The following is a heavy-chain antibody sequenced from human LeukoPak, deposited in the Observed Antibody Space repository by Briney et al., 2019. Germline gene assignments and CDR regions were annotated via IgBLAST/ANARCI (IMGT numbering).Heavy chain of an antibody. V-gene: IGHV3-30-3*01. J-gene: IGHJ4*02. CDR1: GFTFSSYA. CDR2: ISYDGSNK. CDR3: ASGYSYGSIDY. Sequence: GGSLRLSCAASGFTFSSYAMHWVRQAPGKGLEWVAVISYDGSNKYYADSVKGRFTISRDNAKNSLYLQMNSLRVEDTALYYCASGYSYGSIDYWGQGTLVTVSS. D-gene: IGHD5-18*01.